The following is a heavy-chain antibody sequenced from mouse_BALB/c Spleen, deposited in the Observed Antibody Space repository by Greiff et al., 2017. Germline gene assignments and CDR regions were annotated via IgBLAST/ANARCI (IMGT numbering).Heavy chain of an antibody. D-gene: IGHD2-10*02. CDR1: GFTFNTYA. CDR3: VRQQYGNSWFAY. J-gene: IGHJ3*01. V-gene: IGHV10-1*02. CDR2: IRSKSNNYAT. Sequence: GGGLVQPKGSLKLSCAASGFTFNTYAMIWVRQAPGKGLEWVARIRSKSNNYATYYADSVKDRFTISRDDSQSMLYLQMNNLKTEDTAMYYCVRQQYGNSWFAYWGQGTLVTVSA.